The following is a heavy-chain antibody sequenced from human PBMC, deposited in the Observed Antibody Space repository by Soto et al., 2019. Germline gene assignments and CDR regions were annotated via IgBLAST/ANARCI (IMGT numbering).Heavy chain of an antibody. Sequence: QVQLVQSGAEVKKPGSSVKVSCKASGGTFSSYAISWVRQAPGQGLEWMGGIIPIFGTANYAQKCQGRVTITADESTCSAYMELSSLSSEDTAVYYCERPHAAHPSPPGYYYGMDVWGQGTTVTVSS. CDR1: GGTFSSYA. J-gene: IGHJ6*02. D-gene: IGHD6-13*01. CDR3: ERPHAAHPSPPGYYYGMDV. CDR2: IIPIFGTA. V-gene: IGHV1-69*01.